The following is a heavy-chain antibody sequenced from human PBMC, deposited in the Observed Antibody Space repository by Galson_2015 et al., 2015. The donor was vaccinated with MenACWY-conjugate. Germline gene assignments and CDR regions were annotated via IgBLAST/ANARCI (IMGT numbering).Heavy chain of an antibody. CDR1: GFSLSHYW. D-gene: IGHD3-16*01. V-gene: IGHV3-7*03. CDR3: ARPVRVRLNVSPYYFDN. CDR2: IKEDGSER. Sequence: SLRLSCAASGFSLSHYWMSWVRQAPGKGLEWVANIKEDGSERYYVDSVKGRFTISRDNAKNSLFLQMNSLRAEDTAVYYCARPVRVRLNVSPYYFDNWGQGTPVTVSS. J-gene: IGHJ4*02.